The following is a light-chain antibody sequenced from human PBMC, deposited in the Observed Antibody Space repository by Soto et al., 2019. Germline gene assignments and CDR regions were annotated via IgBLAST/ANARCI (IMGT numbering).Light chain of an antibody. J-gene: IGKJ5*01. Sequence: MTQSPSTLSASVGDGVTITCRASQSISSWLAWYQQKPGKAPKLLIYKASTLKSGVPSRFSGSGSGTDFTLTISRLEPEDFAVYYCQQSDTLGQGTRLEI. V-gene: IGKV1-5*03. CDR3: QQSDT. CDR2: KAS. CDR1: QSISSW.